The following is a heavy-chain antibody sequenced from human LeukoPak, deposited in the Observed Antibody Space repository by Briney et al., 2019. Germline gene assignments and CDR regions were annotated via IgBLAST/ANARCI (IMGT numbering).Heavy chain of an antibody. V-gene: IGHV4-39*01. CDR2: IYYSGST. D-gene: IGHD6-19*01. CDR1: GGSISSSSYY. CDR3: ASQVHSGWYKLVGWFDP. J-gene: IGHJ5*02. Sequence: SETLSLTCTVSGGSISSSSYYWGWIRQPPGKGLEWIGSIYYSGSTYYNPSLKSRVTISVDTSKNQFSLKLSSVTAADTAVYYCASQVHSGWYKLVGWFDPWGQGTLVTVSS.